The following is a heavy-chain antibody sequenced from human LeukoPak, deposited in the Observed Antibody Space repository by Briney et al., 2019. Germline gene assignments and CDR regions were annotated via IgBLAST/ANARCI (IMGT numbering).Heavy chain of an antibody. Sequence: GGSLRLSCAASRFTFSSYVMSWVRQAPGKGLECVSAISGSGHSTDYADSVKGRFTISRDNSKNTLYLQMNSLRAEDTAVYYCARVSGTIQIWPQPFGDGMGVWGQGTTVTVSS. CDR3: ARVSGTIQIWPQPFGDGMGV. CDR1: RFTFSSYV. J-gene: IGHJ6*02. V-gene: IGHV3-23*01. CDR2: ISGSGHST. D-gene: IGHD5-18*01.